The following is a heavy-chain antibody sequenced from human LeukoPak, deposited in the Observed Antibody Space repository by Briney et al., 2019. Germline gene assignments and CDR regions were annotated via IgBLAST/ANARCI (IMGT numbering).Heavy chain of an antibody. CDR3: ATSPQLLWFGELLSESNDY. J-gene: IGHJ4*02. V-gene: IGHV3-23*01. CDR1: GFTFSSYA. CDR2: ISGSGGST. Sequence: QPGGSLRLSCAASGFTFSSYAMSWVRQAPGRGLEWVSAISGSGGSTYYADSVKGRFTISRDNSKNTLYLQMNSLRAEDTAVYYCATSPQLLWFGELLSESNDYWGQGTLVTVSS. D-gene: IGHD3-10*01.